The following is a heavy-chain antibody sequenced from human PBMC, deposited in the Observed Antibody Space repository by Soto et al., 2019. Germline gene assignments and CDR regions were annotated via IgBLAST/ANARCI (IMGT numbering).Heavy chain of an antibody. V-gene: IGHV3-30*03. Sequence: PGGSLRLSCAASGFTFSSYGMHWVHQAPGKGLEWVAVISYDGSNKYYADSVKGRFTISRDNSKNTLYLQMNSLRAEDTAVYYCATGIAAAGNRAFDIWGQGTMVTVSS. D-gene: IGHD6-13*01. CDR3: ATGIAAAGNRAFDI. CDR2: ISYDGSNK. CDR1: GFTFSSYG. J-gene: IGHJ3*02.